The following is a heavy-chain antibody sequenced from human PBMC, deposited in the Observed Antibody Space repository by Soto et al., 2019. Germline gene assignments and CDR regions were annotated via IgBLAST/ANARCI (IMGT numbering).Heavy chain of an antibody. V-gene: IGHV4-59*01. CDR1: GGSIRGYY. J-gene: IGHJ5*02. D-gene: IGHD3-22*01. CDR3: ARASDSSRSWFYP. CDR2: IYYSGST. Sequence: SETLSLTCTVSGGSIRGYYWSWIRQPPGKGLEWIGCIYYSGSTNYNPSLMSRVTISVDTSKKHFSLKLSSVTAADTAVYYCARASDSSRSWFYPWGQGTLVTVSS.